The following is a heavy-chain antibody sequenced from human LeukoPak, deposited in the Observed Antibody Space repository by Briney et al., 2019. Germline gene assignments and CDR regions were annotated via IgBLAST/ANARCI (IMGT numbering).Heavy chain of an antibody. J-gene: IGHJ5*02. CDR1: GGSISSGDYY. D-gene: IGHD2-2*01. CDR3: ARELVVPAAISWFDP. V-gene: IGHV4-30-4*01. Sequence: SETLSLTCTVSGGSISSGDYYWSWIRQPPGKGLEWIGYIYYSGSTYYNPSLKSRVTISVDTSKNQFSLKLSSVTAADTAVYYCARELVVPAAISWFDPWGQGTLVTVSS. CDR2: IYYSGST.